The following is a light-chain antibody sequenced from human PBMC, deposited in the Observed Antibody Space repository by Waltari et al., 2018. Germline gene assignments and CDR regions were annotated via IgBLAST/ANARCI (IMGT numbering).Light chain of an antibody. CDR1: QSVSSY. Sequence: EIVLTQSPATLSLSPGERATLSCRASQSVSSYLAWYQQKPGQAPRLLIYDASNRATGIPARFSGSGSGTDFTLTISSLEPEDVAVYYCQQRDNWPPLTFGVGTKVEIK. J-gene: IGKJ4*01. CDR2: DAS. V-gene: IGKV3-11*01. CDR3: QQRDNWPPLT.